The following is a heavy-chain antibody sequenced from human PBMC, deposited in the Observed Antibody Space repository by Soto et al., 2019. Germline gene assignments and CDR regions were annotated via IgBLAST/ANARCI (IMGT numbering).Heavy chain of an antibody. J-gene: IGHJ4*02. D-gene: IGHD3-10*01. CDR1: GGSIRGGDYD. CDR3: ARLSSLYYNSDYGGYYFDY. CDR2: IFYSGNS. V-gene: IGHV4-31*03. Sequence: QVQLQESGPGLVKPSQTLSLTCTVSGGSIRGGDYDWSWIRQHPGRGLEWIGYIFYSGNSFYNPSLKSGVTISVDTSKNQFSLQLSSVTAADTAIYYCARLSSLYYNSDYGGYYFDYWGQGTLVSVSS.